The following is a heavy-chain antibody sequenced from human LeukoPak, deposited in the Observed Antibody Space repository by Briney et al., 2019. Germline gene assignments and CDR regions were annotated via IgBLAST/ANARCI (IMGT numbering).Heavy chain of an antibody. CDR3: ARVPVGYSSGWYYY. CDR1: GGTFSSYA. J-gene: IGHJ4*02. V-gene: IGHV1-69*01. Sequence: SVKVSCKASGGTFSSYAISWVRQAPGQGLEWMGGIIPIFGTANYAQKFQGRVTITADESTSTAYMGLSSLRSEDTAVYYCARVPVGYSSGWYYYWGQGTLVTVSS. CDR2: IIPIFGTA. D-gene: IGHD6-19*01.